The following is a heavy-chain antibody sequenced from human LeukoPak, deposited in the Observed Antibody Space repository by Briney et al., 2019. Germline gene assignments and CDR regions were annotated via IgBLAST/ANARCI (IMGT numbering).Heavy chain of an antibody. CDR2: IYTSGST. Sequence: SQTLSLTCAVSGGSISSYYWSWIRQPAGKGLEWIGRIYTSGSTNYNPSLKSRVTMSVDTSKNQFSLKLSSVTAADTAVYYCARDTHQYYDFWSGFGFPLVGMDVWGQGTTVTVSS. J-gene: IGHJ6*02. V-gene: IGHV4-4*07. D-gene: IGHD3-3*01. CDR3: ARDTHQYYDFWSGFGFPLVGMDV. CDR1: GGSISSYY.